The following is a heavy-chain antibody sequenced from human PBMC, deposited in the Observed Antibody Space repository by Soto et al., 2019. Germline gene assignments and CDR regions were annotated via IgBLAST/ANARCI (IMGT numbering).Heavy chain of an antibody. Sequence: GGSLRLSCAASGFTFSSYWMSWVRQAPGKGLEWVANIKQDGSEKYYVDSVKGRFTISRDNAKNSLYLQMNSLRAEDTAVYYCARDGAFDTIFGVVIMGAFDIWGQGTMVTVSS. CDR3: ARDGAFDTIFGVVIMGAFDI. V-gene: IGHV3-7*05. J-gene: IGHJ3*02. D-gene: IGHD3-3*01. CDR1: GFTFSSYW. CDR2: IKQDGSEK.